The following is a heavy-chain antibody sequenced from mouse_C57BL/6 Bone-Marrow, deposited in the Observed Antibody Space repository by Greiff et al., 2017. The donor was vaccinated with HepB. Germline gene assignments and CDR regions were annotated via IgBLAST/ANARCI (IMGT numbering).Heavy chain of an antibody. Sequence: VKVVESGAELARPGASVKLSCKASGYTFTSYGISWVKQRTGQGLEWIGEIYPRSGNTYYNEKFKGKATLTADKSSSTAYMELRSLTSEDSAVYFCARLGLRTFDYWGQGTTLTVSS. CDR1: GYTFTSYG. CDR2: IYPRSGNT. D-gene: IGHD1-1*01. J-gene: IGHJ2*01. CDR3: ARLGLRTFDY. V-gene: IGHV1-81*01.